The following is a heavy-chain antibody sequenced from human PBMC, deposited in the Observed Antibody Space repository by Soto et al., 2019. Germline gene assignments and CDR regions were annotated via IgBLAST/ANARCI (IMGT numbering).Heavy chain of an antibody. CDR3: AKSPVDYYDSSGYYYSWFDP. Sequence: EVQLLESGGGLVQPGGSLRLSCAASGFTFSSYAMSWVRQAPGKGLEWVSAISGSGGSTYYADSVKGRFTISRDNSKNTLYLQMNSLRAEDTAVYYCAKSPVDYYDSSGYYYSWFDPWGQGTLVTVSS. D-gene: IGHD3-22*01. V-gene: IGHV3-23*01. CDR1: GFTFSSYA. J-gene: IGHJ5*02. CDR2: ISGSGGST.